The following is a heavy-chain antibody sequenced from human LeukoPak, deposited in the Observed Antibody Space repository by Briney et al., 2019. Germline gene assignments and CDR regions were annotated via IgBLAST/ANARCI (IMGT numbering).Heavy chain of an antibody. CDR2: IKSRTDGGTT. V-gene: IGHV3-15*01. Sequence: GGSLRLSCAASGFTFRNAWVSSVRGARGKGVECVGRIKSRTDGGTTDYAAPVRGRFTISRDDSKNTLYLQMNSLKTEDTAVYYCTTEPDGGEWFGDAFDIWGQGTMVTVSS. CDR1: GFTFRNAW. D-gene: IGHD3-10*01. CDR3: TTEPDGGEWFGDAFDI. J-gene: IGHJ3*02.